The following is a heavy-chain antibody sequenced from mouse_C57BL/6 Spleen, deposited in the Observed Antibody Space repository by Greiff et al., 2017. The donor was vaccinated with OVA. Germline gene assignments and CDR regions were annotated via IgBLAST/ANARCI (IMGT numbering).Heavy chain of an antibody. CDR1: GYTFTSYW. Sequence: QVQLQQPGAELVMPGASVKLSCKASGYTFTSYWMHWVKQRPGQGLEWIGEIDPSDSYTNYNQKFKGKSTLTVDKSSSTAYMQLSSLTSEDSAVYYCARGQLRSFAYWGQGTLVTVSA. D-gene: IGHD3-2*02. J-gene: IGHJ3*01. CDR2: IDPSDSYT. CDR3: ARGQLRSFAY. V-gene: IGHV1-69*01.